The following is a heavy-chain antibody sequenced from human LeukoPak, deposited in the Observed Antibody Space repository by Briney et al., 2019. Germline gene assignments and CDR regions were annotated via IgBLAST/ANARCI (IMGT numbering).Heavy chain of an antibody. CDR2: ISSSGSTI. CDR1: GFTFSSYE. J-gene: IGHJ4*02. D-gene: IGHD4-23*01. Sequence: GGSLRLSCAASGFTFSSYEMNWVRQAPGKGLEWVSYISSSGSTIYYADSVKGRFTISRDNAKNSLYLQMNSLRAEVTAVYYCARDRATTVVTNHFNYWGQGTLVTVSS. CDR3: ARDRATTVVTNHFNY. V-gene: IGHV3-48*03.